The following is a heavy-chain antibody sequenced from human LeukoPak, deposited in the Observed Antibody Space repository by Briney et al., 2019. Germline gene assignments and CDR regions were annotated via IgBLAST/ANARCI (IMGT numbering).Heavy chain of an antibody. J-gene: IGHJ5*02. V-gene: IGHV1-2*02. CDR2: INPNSGGT. CDR3: APLLGYCSSTSCYRSWFDP. CDR1: GYTFTGYY. Sequence: VKVSCKASGYTFTGYYVHWVRQAPGQGLEWMGWINPNSGGTNYAQKFQGRVTMTRDTSISTAYMELSRLRSDDTAVYYCAPLLGYCSSTSCYRSWFDPWGQGTLVTVSS. D-gene: IGHD2-2*02.